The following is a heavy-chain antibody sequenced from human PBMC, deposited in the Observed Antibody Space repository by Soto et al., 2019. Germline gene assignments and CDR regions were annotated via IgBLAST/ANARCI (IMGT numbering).Heavy chain of an antibody. D-gene: IGHD3-10*01. J-gene: IGHJ4*02. CDR2: ISGHNGNT. CDR3: PRRTYGEY. V-gene: IGHV1-18*01. CDR1: GYAFTTYG. Sequence: QVHLVQSGAEVKKPGASVKVSCKGSGYAFTTYGITWVRQAHGQGLEWMGGISGHNGNTNYAPKLQGRVTVTTDTSTSTAYMALSSLRSDGTAVYYCPRRTYGEYWCQGDLVTFSS.